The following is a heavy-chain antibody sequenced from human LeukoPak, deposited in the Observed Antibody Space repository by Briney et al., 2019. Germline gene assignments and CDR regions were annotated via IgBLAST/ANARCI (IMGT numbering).Heavy chain of an antibody. CDR2: INWNGGST. J-gene: IGHJ4*02. V-gene: IGHV3-20*04. Sequence: GGSLRLSCAASGFIFDDSGMNWVRQVPGKGLEWVSGINWNGGSTGYADSVKGRFTISRDNAKNALYLQMNSLRAEDTALYYCARASGGSYLYYFDYWGQGTLVTVSS. CDR3: ARASGGSYLYYFDY. CDR1: GFIFDDSG. D-gene: IGHD1-26*01.